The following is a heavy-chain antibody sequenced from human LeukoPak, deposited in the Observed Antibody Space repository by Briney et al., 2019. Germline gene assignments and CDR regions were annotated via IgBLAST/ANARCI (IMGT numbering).Heavy chain of an antibody. CDR2: INHSGST. J-gene: IGHJ5*02. CDR3: AREIKTAAAGRGFNWFDP. V-gene: IGHV4-34*01. D-gene: IGHD6-13*01. Sequence: TSETLSLTCAVYGGSFSGYYWSWIRQPPGKGLEWIGEINHSGSTNYNPSLKSRVTISVDTSKNQFSLKLSSVTAADTAVYYCAREIKTAAAGRGFNWFDPWAREPWSPSPQ. CDR1: GGSFSGYY.